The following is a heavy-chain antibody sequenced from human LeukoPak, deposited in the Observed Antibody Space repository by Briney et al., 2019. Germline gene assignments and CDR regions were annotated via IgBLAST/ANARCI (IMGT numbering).Heavy chain of an antibody. D-gene: IGHD6-13*01. V-gene: IGHV4-59*01. J-gene: IGHJ6*02. CDR1: GGSISSYY. Sequence: SETLSLTCTVSGGSISSYYWSWIRQPPGKGLEWIGYIYYSGSTNYNPSLKSRVTISVDTSKNQFSLKLSSVTAADTAVYYCARALIAAAGRKYYYYGMDVWGQGTTVTVSS. CDR2: IYYSGST. CDR3: ARALIAAAGRKYYYYGMDV.